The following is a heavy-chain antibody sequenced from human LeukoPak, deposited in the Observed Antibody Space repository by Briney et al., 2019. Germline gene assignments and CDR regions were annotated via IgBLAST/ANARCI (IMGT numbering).Heavy chain of an antibody. Sequence: PGGSLRLSCAASGFLFSDHYMDWVRQAPGKGLEWVGRIRNKANGYTTEYAASVKGRFTISRDDSTNSLYLQMNSLKTEDTALYFCARTYSSSWDNTYFDYWGQGTLVTVSS. D-gene: IGHD6-13*01. V-gene: IGHV3-72*01. J-gene: IGHJ4*02. CDR2: IRNKANGYTT. CDR3: ARTYSSSWDNTYFDY. CDR1: GFLFSDHY.